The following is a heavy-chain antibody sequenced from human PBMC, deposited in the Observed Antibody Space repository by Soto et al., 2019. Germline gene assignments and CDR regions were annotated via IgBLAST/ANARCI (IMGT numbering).Heavy chain of an antibody. CDR2: IYYSGST. J-gene: IGHJ5*02. CDR3: AREAVVQYPFDP. V-gene: IGHV4-59*01. D-gene: IGHD1-1*01. CDR1: GGSIRSYY. Sequence: QVQLQESGPGLVKPSETLSLTCTVSGGSIRSYYWSWIRQPPGTGLEWIGYIYYSGSTNYNPSLKGRVTISGDTSKGPFSLKLSSVTSADTAMYYCAREAVVQYPFDPWGQGTLVTVSS.